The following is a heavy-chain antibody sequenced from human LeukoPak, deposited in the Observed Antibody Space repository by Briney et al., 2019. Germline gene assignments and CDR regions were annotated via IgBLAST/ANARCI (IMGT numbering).Heavy chain of an antibody. D-gene: IGHD6-13*01. CDR2: FSGSGRHT. CDR1: GFSFSTNA. J-gene: IGHJ4*02. V-gene: IGHV3-23*01. CDR3: AKRDQSSSWYAAFDY. Sequence: PGGSLRLSCAASGFSFSTNAMSWVRQAPGKGLEWVSGFSGSGRHTNYADSVKGRFTISRDHSKNTLNLQMNSLGAEDTAESYCAKRDQSSSWYAAFDYWGQGTLVTVSS.